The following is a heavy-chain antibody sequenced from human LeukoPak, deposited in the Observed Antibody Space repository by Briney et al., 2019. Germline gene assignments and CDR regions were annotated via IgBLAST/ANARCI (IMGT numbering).Heavy chain of an antibody. Sequence: SETLSLTWTVSGVSMSAYQWSWVRQSPEKGLEWIGCINTKGETSYNPSLKSRVTTSVDTSKGQFSLRLTSVTAADTAVYYCATSNDAKIAPFDHWGQGAPVTVSS. CDR3: ATSNDAKIAPFDH. V-gene: IGHV4-4*09. J-gene: IGHJ4*02. D-gene: IGHD2-21*01. CDR1: GVSMSAYQ. CDR2: INTKGET.